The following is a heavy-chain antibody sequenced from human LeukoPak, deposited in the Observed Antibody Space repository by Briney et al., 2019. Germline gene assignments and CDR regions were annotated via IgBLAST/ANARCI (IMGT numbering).Heavy chain of an antibody. J-gene: IGHJ4*02. Sequence: SETLSLTCTVSGGSISSDFWIWVRQPPGKGLEWIGYIYGSGSTNYNASLKSRVTISVDTSKNQFSLKLSSVTAANTAVYYCTRRRNYLSHFDYWGQGTLVTVSS. CDR3: TRRRNYLSHFDY. D-gene: IGHD1-7*01. CDR1: GGSISSDF. CDR2: IYGSGST. V-gene: IGHV4-59*12.